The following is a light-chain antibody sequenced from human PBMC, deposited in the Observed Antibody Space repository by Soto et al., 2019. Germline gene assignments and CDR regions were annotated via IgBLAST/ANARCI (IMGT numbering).Light chain of an antibody. V-gene: IGKV3-11*01. Sequence: EMVMTQSPATLSVSPGERATLSWSASQSVSSNLAWYQQKPGQAPRLLIYDAYNRATGIPPRFSGSGSGTDFTLTISSLEPEDSAVYYCQQRHMWPITFGQGTRLEIK. CDR3: QQRHMWPIT. CDR1: QSVSSN. CDR2: DAY. J-gene: IGKJ5*01.